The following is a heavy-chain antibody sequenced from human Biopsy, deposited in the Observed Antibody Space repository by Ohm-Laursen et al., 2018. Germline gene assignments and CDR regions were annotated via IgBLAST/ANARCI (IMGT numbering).Heavy chain of an antibody. D-gene: IGHD3-9*01. J-gene: IGHJ5*01. CDR1: GFTVSDNH. CDR3: AKQGATILSSFDS. V-gene: IGHV3-66*04. CDR2: IYSDGNT. Sequence: SLRLSCAASGFTVSDNHISWIRQAPGKGLQWVSLIYSDGNTYYADSVKGRFTISRDNSKNRLYLQMNSLRGEDTAVYYCAKQGATILSSFDSWGQGTLVTVSS.